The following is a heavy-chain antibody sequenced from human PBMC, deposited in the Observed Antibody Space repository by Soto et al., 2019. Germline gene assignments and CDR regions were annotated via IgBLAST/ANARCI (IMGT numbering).Heavy chain of an antibody. J-gene: IGHJ4*02. D-gene: IGHD7-27*01. CDR2: IFDSGTT. Sequence: QVQLQESGPGLVKPSQTLSLTCTVSGGSITSDYSCWSWIRQPPGEGLEWIGHIFDSGTTYTNPSLRSPVAISLDTSKNHFSLPLSSVTAADTAVYYCARGPSGDKVHYWGQGALVTVSS. CDR1: GGSITSDYSC. V-gene: IGHV4-30-4*01. CDR3: ARGPSGDKVHY.